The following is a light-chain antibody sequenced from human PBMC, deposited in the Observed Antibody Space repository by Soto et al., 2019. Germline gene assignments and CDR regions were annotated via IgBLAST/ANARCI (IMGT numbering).Light chain of an antibody. J-gene: IGKJ5*01. CDR3: QQRSG. CDR1: QSVSSY. Sequence: SPGERATLSCRASQSVSSYLAWYQQKPGQAPRLLIYDASNRATGIPARFSGSGPGTDFTLTISSLEPEDFAVYYCQQRSGFGQGTRLEIK. CDR2: DAS. V-gene: IGKV3-11*01.